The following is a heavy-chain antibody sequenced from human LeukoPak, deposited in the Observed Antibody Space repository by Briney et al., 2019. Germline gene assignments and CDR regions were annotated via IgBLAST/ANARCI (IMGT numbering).Heavy chain of an antibody. J-gene: IGHJ3*02. CDR2: ISNNGDET. D-gene: IGHD6-19*01. CDR1: GFTFSNFA. V-gene: IGHV3-23*01. CDR3: ARGRSSDWSIDTFDT. Sequence: GGSLRLSCAASGFTFSNFAMNWVRQAPGKGLEWVSGISNNGDETYYAESVRGRLTISRDTPKNTLYLQMSSLRVEDTVLYYCARGRSSDWSIDTFDTWGQGTMVTVSS.